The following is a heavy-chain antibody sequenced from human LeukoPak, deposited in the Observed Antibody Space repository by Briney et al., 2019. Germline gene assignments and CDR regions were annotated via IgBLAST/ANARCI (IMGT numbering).Heavy chain of an antibody. J-gene: IGHJ4*02. D-gene: IGHD6-6*01. V-gene: IGHV4-59*01. CDR2: VYYSGST. Sequence: SETLSLTCTVSGGSISNDYSSWIRQPPPKGLDWIGYVYYSGSTNYNPSLNSRVTISVDTSKNQFSLKRSSVIAAYTTVYYCATLGAARPPIYFDYWGPGTLVTVSS. CDR1: GGSISNDY. CDR3: ATLGAARPPIYFDY.